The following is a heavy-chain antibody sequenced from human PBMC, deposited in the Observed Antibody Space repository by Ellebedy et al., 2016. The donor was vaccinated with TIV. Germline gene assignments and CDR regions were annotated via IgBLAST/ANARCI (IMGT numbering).Heavy chain of an antibody. V-gene: IGHV4-39*07. J-gene: IGHJ4*03. CDR2: IYYGGIT. CDR1: GGSMTRSYYY. CDR3: AGWFSGGSDDY. Sequence: SETLSLXCSVSGGSMTRSYYYWGWIRQAPGKGLEWIGTIYYGGITYYSLSLESRVTISEDTSKNQFSLKLNSVTAADTAVYYCAGWFSGGSDDYWGQGTLVTVSS. D-gene: IGHD2-15*01.